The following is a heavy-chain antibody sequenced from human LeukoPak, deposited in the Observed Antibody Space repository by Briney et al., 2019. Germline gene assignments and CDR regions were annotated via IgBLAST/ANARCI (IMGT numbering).Heavy chain of an antibody. CDR2: IYYSGST. CDR3: ARHRGAARDPLFD. Sequence: KTSETLSLTCTVSGGSISSSSYYWGWIRQPPGKGLVWIGSIYYSGSTYYNPSLKSRVTISVDTSKNQFSLKLSSVTAADTAVYYCARHRGAARDPLFDWGQGTLVTVSS. J-gene: IGHJ4*02. V-gene: IGHV4-39*01. D-gene: IGHD6-6*01. CDR1: GGSISSSSYY.